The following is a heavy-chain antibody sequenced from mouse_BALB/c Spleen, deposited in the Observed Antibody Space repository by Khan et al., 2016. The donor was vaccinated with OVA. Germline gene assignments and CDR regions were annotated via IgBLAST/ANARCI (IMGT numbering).Heavy chain of an antibody. V-gene: IGHV3-2*02. CDR2: ISYSGST. Sequence: EVQLQESGPGLVKPSPSLSLTCTVTGYSITSGYGWNLIRKFPGNKLEWMGYISYSGSTNYNPSLKSRISITRDTSKNKFFLQLNSVTTEDTAAYYCARTARIKYWGQGTTLTVSS. J-gene: IGHJ2*01. CDR1: GYSITSGYG. CDR3: ARTARIKY. D-gene: IGHD1-2*01.